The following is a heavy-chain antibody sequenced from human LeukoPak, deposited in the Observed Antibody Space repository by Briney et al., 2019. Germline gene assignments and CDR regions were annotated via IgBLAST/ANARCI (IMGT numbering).Heavy chain of an antibody. V-gene: IGHV3-23*01. CDR2: INGSGSST. J-gene: IGHJ2*01. CDR1: GFTFSSHA. Sequence: GGSMRLSCAASGFTFSSHAMSWVRQAPGKGLEWVSAINGSGSSTYYADSVKGRVSISRDNSKNTLYLQMNSLRVEDTALYYCARDFWDDFEYFDLWGRGTLVTVSS. CDR3: ARDFWDDFEYFDL. D-gene: IGHD3-3*01.